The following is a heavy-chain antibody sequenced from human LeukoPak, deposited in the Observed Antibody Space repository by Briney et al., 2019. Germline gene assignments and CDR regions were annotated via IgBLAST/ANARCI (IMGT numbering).Heavy chain of an antibody. CDR3: AKRYGDSTGWFFDF. J-gene: IGHJ4*02. V-gene: IGHV3-23*01. CDR2: INGGGDIT. CDR1: GYSFESYA. D-gene: IGHD6-13*01. Sequence: PGESLKLSCAGSGYSFESYAMTWVRQAPGKGLEWVSSINGGGDITYYAESVKGRFTVSRDNSKNTLFLQMNSLRAEDTAVFYCAKRYGDSTGWFFDFWGQGSLVTVSS.